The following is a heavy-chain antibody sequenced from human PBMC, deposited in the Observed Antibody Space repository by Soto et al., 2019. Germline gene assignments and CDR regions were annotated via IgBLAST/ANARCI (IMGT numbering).Heavy chain of an antibody. CDR2: ISFDGTNK. V-gene: IGHV3-30*04. Sequence: QVQLVESGGGVVQPEGSQRLSCTASKFTFASYVMHWVRQAPGEGLEWVALISFDGTNKYYADSVKGRFTISRDNSKNTMYLQMNSLRPEDTAVYYCAREMIPMIMGGMSAMDVW. CDR3: AREMIPMIMGGMSAMDV. J-gene: IGHJ6*01. CDR1: KFTFASYV. D-gene: IGHD3-22*01.